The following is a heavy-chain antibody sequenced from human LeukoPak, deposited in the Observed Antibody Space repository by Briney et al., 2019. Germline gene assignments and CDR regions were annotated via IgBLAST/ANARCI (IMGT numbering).Heavy chain of an antibody. V-gene: IGHV3-74*01. J-gene: IGHJ4*02. CDR3: SRSQFDY. CDR2: INGDGSIT. CDR1: GFALSSYW. Sequence: GGSLRPSRAASGFALSSYWMLWVRQAPGKGLVWLSRINGDGSITTYADSVKGRFTITRAHAKNTQYLQINSVRAEDTGIYYCSRSQFDYWGQGILVTVSS.